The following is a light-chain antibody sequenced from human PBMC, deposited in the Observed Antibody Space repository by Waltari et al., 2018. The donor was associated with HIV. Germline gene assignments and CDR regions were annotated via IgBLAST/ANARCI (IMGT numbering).Light chain of an antibody. J-gene: IGLJ3*02. CDR2: DTF. Sequence: YWYQQFPGAAPKLLMYDTFHRPSGVPDRFSGSKSGASASLAISTVQSEDEALYYCAAWSDSSTTWVFGGGTTLTVL. V-gene: IGLV1-47*01. CDR3: AAWSDSSTTWV.